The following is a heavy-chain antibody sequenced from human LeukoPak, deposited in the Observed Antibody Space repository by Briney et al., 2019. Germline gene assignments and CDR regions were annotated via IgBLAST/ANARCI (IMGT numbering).Heavy chain of an antibody. Sequence: PGRSLRLSCAASGFTFSSYGMHWVRQTPNKGLEWVAVISYDGSNKYYADSVKGRFTISRDNAKNSLYLQMNSLRAEDTAVYYCVRSAKTFDYWGQGTLVTVSS. CDR1: GFTFSSYG. V-gene: IGHV3-30*03. J-gene: IGHJ4*02. CDR3: VRSAKTFDY. CDR2: ISYDGSNK.